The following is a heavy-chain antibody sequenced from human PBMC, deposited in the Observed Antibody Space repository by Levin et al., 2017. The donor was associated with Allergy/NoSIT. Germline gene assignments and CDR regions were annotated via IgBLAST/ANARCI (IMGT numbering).Heavy chain of an antibody. J-gene: IGHJ5*02. CDR2: IRSKAYGGTT. CDR1: GFTFGDYA. Sequence: GESLKISCTASGFTFGDYAMSWFRQAPGKGLEWVGFIRSKAYGGTTEYAASVKGRFTISRDDSKSIAYLQMNSLKTEDTAVYYCTRVGEVLLWFGEPQFDPWGQGTLVTVSS. CDR3: TRVGEVLLWFGEPQFDP. D-gene: IGHD3-10*01. V-gene: IGHV3-49*03.